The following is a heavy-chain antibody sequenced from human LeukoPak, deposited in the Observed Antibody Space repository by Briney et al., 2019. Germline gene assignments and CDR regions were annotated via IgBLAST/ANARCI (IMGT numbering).Heavy chain of an antibody. Sequence: SETLSLTCTVSGGSISSSSYSWGWIRQPPGKGLEWIGRIYTSGSTNYNPSLKSRVTMSVDTSKNQFSLKLSSVTAADTAVYYCARGIVVDDAFDIWGQGTMVTVSS. J-gene: IGHJ3*02. CDR1: GGSISSSSYS. CDR3: ARGIVVDDAFDI. V-gene: IGHV4-61*05. CDR2: IYTSGST. D-gene: IGHD2-21*01.